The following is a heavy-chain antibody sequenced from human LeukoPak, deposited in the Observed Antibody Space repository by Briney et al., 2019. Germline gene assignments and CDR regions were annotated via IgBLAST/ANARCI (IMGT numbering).Heavy chain of an antibody. CDR1: GGSFSDYY. V-gene: IGHV4-34*01. J-gene: IGHJ3*02. CDR2: INPSGSY. Sequence: SETLSLTCAVYGGSFSDYYWSWIRQPPGKGLDWIGVINPSGSYNYNPSLKSRVTISVDTSKNQFSLKLSSVTGADTAVYYCARGRRSLIIAAAGGVTFDIWGQGTMVTVSS. D-gene: IGHD6-13*01. CDR3: ARGRRSLIIAAAGGVTFDI.